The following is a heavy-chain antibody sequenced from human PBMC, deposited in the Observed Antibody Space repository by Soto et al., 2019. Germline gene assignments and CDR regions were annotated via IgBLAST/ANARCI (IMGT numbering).Heavy chain of an antibody. CDR1: GGSISSYY. J-gene: IGHJ4*02. CDR2: IYYSGST. V-gene: IGHV4-59*08. D-gene: IGHD5-12*01. CDR3: ARLRYFYSGYVYFDY. Sequence: SETLSLPCTVSGGSISSYYWSWIRQPPGKGLEWIGYIYYSGSTNYDPSLRSRVTISVDTSKNQFSLNLSTVTASDTAVYYCARLRYFYSGYVYFDYWGQGTLVTVSS.